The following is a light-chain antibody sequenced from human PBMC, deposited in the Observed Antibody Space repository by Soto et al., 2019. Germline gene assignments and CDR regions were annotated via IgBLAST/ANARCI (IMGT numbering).Light chain of an antibody. V-gene: IGKV3D-15*01. CDR3: QQYNYWPRT. CDR1: QSVSGN. J-gene: IGKJ1*01. Sequence: EIVLTQSPCTLSLSPGERATLSCRASQSVSGNLAWYQQKPGQAPRRLIFGASFRATGIPARFSGSGSGTEFTLTITSLQSEDFAVYYCQQYNYWPRTFGQGTKVDIK. CDR2: GAS.